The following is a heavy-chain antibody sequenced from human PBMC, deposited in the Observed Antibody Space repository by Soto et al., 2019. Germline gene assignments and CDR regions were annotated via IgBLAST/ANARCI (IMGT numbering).Heavy chain of an antibody. V-gene: IGHV3-23*01. CDR3: AKQYYYDSSAYYYYFDF. D-gene: IGHD3-22*01. CDR1: GFTFSSYA. Sequence: EVQLLESGGGLVQPGGSLRLSCAASGFTFSSYAMTWVRQAPGKGLEWVSAISDSGGSTYYADSVKGRFTISRDNSKDTLYLQMNSLRAEDTAVYYCAKQYYYDSSAYYYYFDFWGQGTLVTVSS. CDR2: ISDSGGST. J-gene: IGHJ4*02.